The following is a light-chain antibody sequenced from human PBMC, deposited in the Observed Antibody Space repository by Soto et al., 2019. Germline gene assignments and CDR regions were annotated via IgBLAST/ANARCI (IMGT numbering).Light chain of an antibody. CDR3: QKYSSVPV. V-gene: IGKV1-27*01. Sequence: DIQMTQSPTSLSASVGDRVTITCRASHGIRNFVAWYQQKPGKAPKLLIYAASTLQSGVPSRFSGGGSRTDFTLTINSLQPEDVATYSCQKYSSVPVFGPGTKVEIK. J-gene: IGKJ3*01. CDR1: HGIRNF. CDR2: AAS.